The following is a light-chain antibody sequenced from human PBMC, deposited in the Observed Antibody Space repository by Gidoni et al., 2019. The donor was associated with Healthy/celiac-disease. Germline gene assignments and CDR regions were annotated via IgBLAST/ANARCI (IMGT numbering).Light chain of an antibody. CDR3: QKYNSDLLT. Sequence: DIQMTQSPSSLSASVGDRVTITCRASQGISKYLAWYQQKPGKVPKLLISAASTLQSGVPSRFSGSGSGTDFTLTISSLQPEDVATYYCQKYNSDLLTFGGGTKVEIK. CDR2: AAS. CDR1: QGISKY. J-gene: IGKJ4*01. V-gene: IGKV1-27*01.